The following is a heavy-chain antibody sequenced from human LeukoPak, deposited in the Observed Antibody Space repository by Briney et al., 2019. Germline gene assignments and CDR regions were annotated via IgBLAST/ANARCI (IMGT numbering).Heavy chain of an antibody. D-gene: IGHD3-10*01. CDR1: GFTIGTYT. J-gene: IGHJ4*02. CDR2: ISGTGTTI. CDR3: ARDLGRFGELSLEY. Sequence: GGSLRLSCAASGFTIGTYTMTWVRQAPGKGLEWASYISGTGTTIYYADPVRGRFTISRDNAKNSLYLQMNSLRAEDSAVYYCARDLGRFGELSLEYWGQGTLVTVSS. V-gene: IGHV3-48*01.